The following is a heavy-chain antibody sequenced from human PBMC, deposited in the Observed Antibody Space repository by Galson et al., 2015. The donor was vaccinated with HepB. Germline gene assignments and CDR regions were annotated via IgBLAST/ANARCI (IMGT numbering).Heavy chain of an antibody. CDR1: GFTFSSYA. J-gene: IGHJ6*03. CDR2: ISGSGGST. V-gene: IGHV3-23*01. Sequence: SLRLSCAASGFTFSSYAMSWVRQAPGKGLEWVSAISGSGGSTYYADSVKGRFTISRDNSKNTLYLQMNSLRAEDTAVYYCAKNGRSNGKGYYYYMDVWGKGTTVTVSS. D-gene: IGHD2-8*01. CDR3: AKNGRSNGKGYYYYMDV.